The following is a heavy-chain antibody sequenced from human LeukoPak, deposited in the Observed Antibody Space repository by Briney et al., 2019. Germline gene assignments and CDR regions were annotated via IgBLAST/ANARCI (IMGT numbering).Heavy chain of an antibody. Sequence: PSETLSLTCTVSGGSISSYYWSWIRQPAGKGLEWIGRIYTSGSTNYNPSLKSRVTISVDKSKNQFSLKLSSVTAADTAVYYCARALARDGYNCFDYWGQGTLVTASS. CDR1: GGSISSYY. V-gene: IGHV4-4*07. D-gene: IGHD5-24*01. CDR3: ARALARDGYNCFDY. J-gene: IGHJ4*02. CDR2: IYTSGST.